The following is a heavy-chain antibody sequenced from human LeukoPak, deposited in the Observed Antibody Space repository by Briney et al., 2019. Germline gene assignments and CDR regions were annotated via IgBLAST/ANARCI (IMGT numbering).Heavy chain of an antibody. CDR2: INPKSGGT. CDR1: VYTLSGYF. V-gene: IGHV1-2*02. Sequence: ASVTVSRKGSVYTLSGYFMHGVRQAPGQEVGWMAGINPKSGGTNYAQKFQGRVTMPRDTSISTAYMELSRLRSDDTAVYYCARAYYYTMDVWGQGTTVTVSS. CDR3: ARAYYYTMDV. J-gene: IGHJ6*02.